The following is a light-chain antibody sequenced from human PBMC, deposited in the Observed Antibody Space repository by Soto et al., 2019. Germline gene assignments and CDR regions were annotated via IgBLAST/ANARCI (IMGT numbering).Light chain of an antibody. CDR3: QQYSNYFWT. CDR2: KAS. CDR1: QSISSW. V-gene: IGKV1-5*03. Sequence: DIPMTQSPSTLSASVGDRVTITCRASQSISSWLAWYQQKPGKAPKVLIYKASSLESGVPSRFSGSGSGTEFTLTISSLQPDDFGTYHCQQYSNYFWTFGQGTKVEIK. J-gene: IGKJ1*01.